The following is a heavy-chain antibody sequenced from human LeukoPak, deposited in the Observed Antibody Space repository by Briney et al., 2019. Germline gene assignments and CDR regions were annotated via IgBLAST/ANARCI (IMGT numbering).Heavy chain of an antibody. V-gene: IGHV1-69*05. CDR1: GGTFSSYA. J-gene: IGHJ4*02. Sequence: ASVTVSCKASGGTFSSYAISWVRQAPGQGREWMGGIIPIFGTANYAQKFQGRVTITTDESTSTAYMELSSLRSEDTAVYYCARSYSSTGEYDYWGQGTLVTVSS. CDR2: IIPIFGTA. D-gene: IGHD6-19*01. CDR3: ARSYSSTGEYDY.